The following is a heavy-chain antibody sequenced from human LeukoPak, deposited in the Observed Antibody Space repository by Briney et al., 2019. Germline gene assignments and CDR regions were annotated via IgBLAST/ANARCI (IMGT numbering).Heavy chain of an antibody. D-gene: IGHD1-1*01. V-gene: IGHV3-7*01. Sequence: GGSMRLSCAASGFTFSSYWMSWVRQAQGKGLEWVANIKQEGSEKYYVDSVKGRFTISRDNAKNSLYLQMNSLRAEDTAVYYCARVLTWNDVSVDAFDIWGQGTMVTVSS. CDR3: ARVLTWNDVSVDAFDI. CDR2: IKQEGSEK. CDR1: GFTFSSYW. J-gene: IGHJ3*02.